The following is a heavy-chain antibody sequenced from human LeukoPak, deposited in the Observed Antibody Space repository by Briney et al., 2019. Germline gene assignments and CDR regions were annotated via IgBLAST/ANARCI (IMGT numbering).Heavy chain of an antibody. J-gene: IGHJ4*02. CDR1: GFTFSSYA. CDR3: ARAITMIVESGFDY. V-gene: IGHV3-30-3*01. CDR2: ISYDGSNK. Sequence: GGSLRLSCAASGFTFSSYAMHWVRQAPGKGLEWVAVISYDGSNKYYADSVKGRFTISRNNSKNTLYLQMNSLRAEDTAVYYCARAITMIVESGFDYWGQGTLVTVSS. D-gene: IGHD3-22*01.